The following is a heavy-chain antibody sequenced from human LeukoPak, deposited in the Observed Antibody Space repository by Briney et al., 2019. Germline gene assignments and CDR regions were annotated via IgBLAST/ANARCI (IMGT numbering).Heavy chain of an antibody. CDR1: GFTFSSYG. V-gene: IGHV3-30*02. J-gene: IGHJ4*02. CDR2: IRYDGSNK. D-gene: IGHD6-13*01. Sequence: GGSLRLSCAASGFTFSSYGMHWVRQAPGKGLEWVAFIRYDGSNKYYADSVKGRFTISRDNSKNTLYLQMNSLRAEDTAVYYCASGFVIAAAGFDYWGQGTLVTVSS. CDR3: ASGFVIAAAGFDY.